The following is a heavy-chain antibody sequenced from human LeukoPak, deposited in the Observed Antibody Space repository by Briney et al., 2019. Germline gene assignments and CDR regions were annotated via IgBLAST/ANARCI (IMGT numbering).Heavy chain of an antibody. CDR3: ARAVGGTYFD. CDR1: GFTFSSYS. V-gene: IGHV3-21*01. D-gene: IGHD1-26*01. J-gene: IGHJ4*02. CDR2: ISSSSSYI. Sequence: PGGSLRLSCAASGFTFSSYSMNWVRQAPGKGLEWVSSISSSSSYIYYADSVKGRFTISRDNAKNSLYLQVNSLRAEDTAVYYCARAVGGTYFDWGQGTLVTVSS.